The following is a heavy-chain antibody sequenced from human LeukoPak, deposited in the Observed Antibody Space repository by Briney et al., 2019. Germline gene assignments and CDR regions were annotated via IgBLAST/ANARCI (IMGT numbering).Heavy chain of an antibody. CDR3: ARRATTERGHSYGLVS. CDR2: ISFSGSYI. V-gene: IGHV3-21*01. Sequence: GGCLRLSCAASGFTFSSYSMNWVRQAPGKGLEWVSSISFSGSYIYYADSLKGRITISRDNAKNSLFLQMDSLTAEDTAVYYCARRATTERGHSYGLVSWGQGTLVTVSS. D-gene: IGHD5-18*01. CDR1: GFTFSSYS. J-gene: IGHJ4*02.